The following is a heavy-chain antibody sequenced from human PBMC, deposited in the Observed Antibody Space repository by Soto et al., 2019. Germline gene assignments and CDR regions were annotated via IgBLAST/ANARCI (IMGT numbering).Heavy chain of an antibody. CDR1: GFTFSDYY. J-gene: IGHJ6*03. D-gene: IGHD2-15*01. CDR2: ISSSGSTI. CDR3: ARADCSGGRCSSADSCYYCMDV. Sequence: VGSLRLSCAASGFTFSDYYMSWIRQAPGKGLEWVSYISSSGSTIYYADSVKGRFTISRDNAKNSLYLQMNSLRAEDTAVYYTARADCSGGRCSSADSCYYCMDVWGKGTTVTVSS. V-gene: IGHV3-11*01.